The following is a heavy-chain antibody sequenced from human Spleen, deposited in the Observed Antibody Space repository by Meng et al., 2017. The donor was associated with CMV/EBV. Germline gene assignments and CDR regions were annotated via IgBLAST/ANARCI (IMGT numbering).Heavy chain of an antibody. CDR3: ARIYRDAFDI. CDR1: GFTFSSYS. Sequence: GESLKISCAASGFTFSSYSMNWVRQAPGKGLEWVSSISSSSSYIYCADSVKVRFTISRDNAKNSLYLQMNSLRAEDTAVYYCARIYRDAFDIWGQGTMVTVSS. D-gene: IGHD2-2*02. J-gene: IGHJ3*02. V-gene: IGHV3-21*01. CDR2: ISSSSSYI.